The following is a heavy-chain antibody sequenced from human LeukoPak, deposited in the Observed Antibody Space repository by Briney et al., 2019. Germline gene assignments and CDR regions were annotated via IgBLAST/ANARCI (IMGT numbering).Heavy chain of an antibody. V-gene: IGHV3-23*01. Sequence: GGSLRLSCAASGFNFSTSAMSWVRRAPGKGLEWVSAISGSGASTYYADSVKGRFTISRDNSKNTLYLQINSLRAEDTAVYHCAKGASGYVPGYWGQGTLVTVSS. D-gene: IGHD6-25*01. CDR1: GFNFSTSA. J-gene: IGHJ4*02. CDR2: ISGSGAST. CDR3: AKGASGYVPGY.